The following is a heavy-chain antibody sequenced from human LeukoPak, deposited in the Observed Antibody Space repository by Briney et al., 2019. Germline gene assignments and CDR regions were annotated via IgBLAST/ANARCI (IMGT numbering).Heavy chain of an antibody. CDR1: GYTFTSYG. CDR2: ISAYNGNT. Sequence: ASVKVSCKASGYTFTSYGISWVRQAPGQGLEWMGWISAYNGNTNYAQKLQGRVTMTTDTSTSTAYMELRSLRSDDTAVYYCAGVLGYCSSTSCLDGDYYYYYYMDVWGKGTTVTVSS. J-gene: IGHJ6*03. V-gene: IGHV1-18*01. D-gene: IGHD2-2*01. CDR3: AGVLGYCSSTSCLDGDYYYYYYMDV.